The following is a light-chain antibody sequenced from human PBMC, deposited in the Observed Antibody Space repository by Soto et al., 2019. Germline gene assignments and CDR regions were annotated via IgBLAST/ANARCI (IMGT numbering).Light chain of an antibody. Sequence: EILMTQSPATLSVSPGERATLSCRASQSVSSNLAWYQQKPGQAPRLLIYGASTRATGIPARFSGSGSGTEFTLTISSLQSEDFAVYYCQQYNNWTKTFGQGTKVHIK. CDR2: GAS. CDR1: QSVSSN. CDR3: QQYNNWTKT. J-gene: IGKJ1*01. V-gene: IGKV3-15*01.